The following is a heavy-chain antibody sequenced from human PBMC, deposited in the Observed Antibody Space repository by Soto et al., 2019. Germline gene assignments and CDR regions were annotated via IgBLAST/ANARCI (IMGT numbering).Heavy chain of an antibody. Sequence: SQTLSLTCFISGDSVSSSSVTWNWIRQSPSRDHEWLGRTYYRSKWYNDYAKSVKRRITINPDTYKKQKTMHLNTMTPEDTALYYCVRLIGNSWLDFWGQGTLVTVSS. CDR3: VRLIGNSWLDF. D-gene: IGHD1-26*01. CDR1: GDSVSSSSVT. CDR2: TYYRSKWYN. J-gene: IGHJ5*01. V-gene: IGHV6-1*01.